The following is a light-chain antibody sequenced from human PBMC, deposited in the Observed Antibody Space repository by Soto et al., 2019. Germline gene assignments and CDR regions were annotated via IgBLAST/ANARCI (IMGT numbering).Light chain of an antibody. CDR1: QSVSSSY. J-gene: IGKJ4*01. Sequence: EIVLTQSPGTLSLSPGERATLSCRASQSVSSSYLAWYQQKPGQAPRILIYGASSRATGIPDRFSGSGSGTDFPLTIGRLEPEDFAVYYCQQYGSPLTFGGGTKVEIK. CDR2: GAS. V-gene: IGKV3-20*01. CDR3: QQYGSPLT.